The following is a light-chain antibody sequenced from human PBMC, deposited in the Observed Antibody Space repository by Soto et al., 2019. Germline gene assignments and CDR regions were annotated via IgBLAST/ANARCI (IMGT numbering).Light chain of an antibody. V-gene: IGKV3-20*01. CDR2: DAS. CDR3: QHSGRSPPSWT. J-gene: IGKJ1*01. Sequence: ETVLTQSPGTLSLSPGERATLSCRDSLSLGSSYLAWYQQKPGQAPRLLIYDASTRATGIPDRFSGSGSGTDFTLTISRLAPEDFAVYYCQHSGRSPPSWTFGQGTKVEIK. CDR1: LSLGSSY.